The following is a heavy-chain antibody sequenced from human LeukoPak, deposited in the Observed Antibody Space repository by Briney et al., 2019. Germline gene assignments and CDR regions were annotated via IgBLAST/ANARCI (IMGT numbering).Heavy chain of an antibody. Sequence: GGSLRLSCAASGFTFSSYAMHWVRQALGKGLEWVAVISYDGSNKYYADSVKGRFTISRDNSKNTLYLQMNSLRAEDTAVYYCARDFDSSSWYVPTYYYYGMDVWGQGTTVTVSS. V-gene: IGHV3-30*04. J-gene: IGHJ6*02. CDR3: ARDFDSSSWYVPTYYYYGMDV. CDR2: ISYDGSNK. CDR1: GFTFSSYA. D-gene: IGHD6-13*01.